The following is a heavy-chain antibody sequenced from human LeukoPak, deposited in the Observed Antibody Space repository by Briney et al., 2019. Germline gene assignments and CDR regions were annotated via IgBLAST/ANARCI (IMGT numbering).Heavy chain of an antibody. CDR2: IYYSGST. V-gene: IGHV4-39*02. Sequence: KSSETLSLTCTVSGGSISGSSYYWGWIRQPPGKGLEWIGSIYYSGSTYHNPSLKSRVTISVDTSKNQFSLKLSSVTAADTAVYYCARGKVKGLLLNSFDYWGQGTLVTVSS. J-gene: IGHJ4*02. D-gene: IGHD3-22*01. CDR1: GGSISGSSYY. CDR3: ARGKVKGLLLNSFDY.